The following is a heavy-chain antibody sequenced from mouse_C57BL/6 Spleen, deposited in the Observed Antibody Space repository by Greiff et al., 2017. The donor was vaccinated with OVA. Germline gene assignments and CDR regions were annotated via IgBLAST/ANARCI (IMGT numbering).Heavy chain of an antibody. CDR3: ARSDYYYYAMDY. CDR2: IYPGDGDT. D-gene: IGHD1-1*01. Sequence: QVQLQQSGAELVKPGASVKISCKASGYAFSSYWMNWVKQRPGKGLEWIGQIYPGDGDTNYNGKFKGKATLTADKSSSTAYMQLSSLTSEDSAVYFCARSDYYYYAMDYWGQGTSVTVSS. CDR1: GYAFSSYW. J-gene: IGHJ4*01. V-gene: IGHV1-80*01.